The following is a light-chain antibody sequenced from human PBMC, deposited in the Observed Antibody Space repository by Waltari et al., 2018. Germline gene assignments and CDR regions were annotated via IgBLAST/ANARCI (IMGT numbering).Light chain of an antibody. CDR3: QQYGRSPLT. Sequence: EIVLTQSPGTLSLSPGDRATLSCRASQSVSSNFLAWYQQKPGQAPRLLIYGASSRATGIPDKFSGSGSGTDFTLTINRLEPEDFALYYCQQYGRSPLTFGGGTKVEIK. V-gene: IGKV3-20*01. CDR1: QSVSSNF. CDR2: GAS. J-gene: IGKJ4*01.